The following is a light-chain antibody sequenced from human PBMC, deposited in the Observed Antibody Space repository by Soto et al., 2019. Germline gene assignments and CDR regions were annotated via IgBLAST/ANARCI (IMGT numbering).Light chain of an antibody. Sequence: EIVLTQSPATLSLSPGERATLSCRASQSVSSYLAWYQHKPGQAPRLLIYDASNRATGIPAGFSGSGSGTDFTLTISSLEPEDFAVYYCQQRSNWPPLTFGGGTKVEIK. V-gene: IGKV3-11*01. J-gene: IGKJ4*01. CDR1: QSVSSY. CDR2: DAS. CDR3: QQRSNWPPLT.